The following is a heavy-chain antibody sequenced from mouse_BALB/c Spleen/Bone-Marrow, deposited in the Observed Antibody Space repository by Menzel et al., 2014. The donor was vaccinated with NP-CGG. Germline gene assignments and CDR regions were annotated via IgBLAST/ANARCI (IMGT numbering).Heavy chain of an antibody. D-gene: IGHD2-14*01. CDR3: ARKVRYFDY. Sequence: EVMLVESGGGLVKPGGSLKLSCAASGFAFSSYDMSWVRQTPEKRLEWVAYISIGGGITYYPDTVKSRFTISRDNAKNTLYLQMSSLKSEDTAMYYCARKVRYFDYWGQSTTLTVSS. V-gene: IGHV5-12-1*01. CDR2: ISIGGGIT. CDR1: GFAFSSYD. J-gene: IGHJ2*01.